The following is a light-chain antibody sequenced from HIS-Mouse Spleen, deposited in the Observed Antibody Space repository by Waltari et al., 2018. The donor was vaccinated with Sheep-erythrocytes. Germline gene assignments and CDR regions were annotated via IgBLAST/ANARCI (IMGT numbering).Light chain of an antibody. CDR1: QRISSY. V-gene: IGKV1-39*01. CDR3: QQSYSTPQFT. Sequence: DIQMTQSPSSLSESVGDRVTITCRASQRISSYLNWYQQKPGKAPKLLIHAASSLQSGVAVRFSGSGSGTDFTLTISSLQPEDFATYYCQQSYSTPQFTFGPGTKVDIK. J-gene: IGKJ3*01. CDR2: AAS.